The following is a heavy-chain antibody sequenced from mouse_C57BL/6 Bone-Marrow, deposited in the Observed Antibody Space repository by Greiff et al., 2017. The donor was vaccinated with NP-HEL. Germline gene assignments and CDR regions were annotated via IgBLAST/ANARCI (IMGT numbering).Heavy chain of an antibody. J-gene: IGHJ1*03. Sequence: VQLQQSGAELVKPGASVKMSCKASGYTFTTYPIEWMKQNHGKSLEWIGNFHPYNDDTKYNEKFKGKATLTVEKSSSTVYLELSRLTSDDSAVYYCARRGLYYGSSYGYFDVWGTGTTVTVSS. D-gene: IGHD1-1*01. CDR1: GYTFTTYP. V-gene: IGHV1-47*01. CDR2: FHPYNDDT. CDR3: ARRGLYYGSSYGYFDV.